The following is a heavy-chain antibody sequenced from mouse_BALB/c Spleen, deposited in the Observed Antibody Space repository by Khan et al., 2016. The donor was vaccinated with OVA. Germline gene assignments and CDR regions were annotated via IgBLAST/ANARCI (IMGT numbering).Heavy chain of an antibody. CDR1: GFSLTGYG. J-gene: IGHJ4*01. Sequence: QVQLKESGPGLVAPSQSLSITCTVSGFSLTGYGVNWVRQPPGKGLEWLGMIWGDGSTDYNSALKSRLNLSKDNSKSQVLLKMNSLQTDDSARYYCASAYYGNYREAMDYWGQGTSVTVSS. CDR3: ASAYYGNYREAMDY. CDR2: IWGDGST. V-gene: IGHV2-6-7*01. D-gene: IGHD2-10*01.